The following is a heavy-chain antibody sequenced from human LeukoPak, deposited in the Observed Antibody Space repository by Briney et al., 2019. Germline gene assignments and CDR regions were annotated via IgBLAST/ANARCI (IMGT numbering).Heavy chain of an antibody. CDR3: ARDISARPIAAAGTGAFDI. CDR1: GYTFTSYG. CDR2: ISAYNGNT. J-gene: IGHJ3*02. V-gene: IGHV1-18*01. Sequence: GASVKVSCKASGYTFTSYGISWVRQAPGQGLEWMGWISAYNGNTNYAQKLQGRVTMTTDTSTSTAYMELRSLRSDDTAVYYCARDISARPIAAAGTGAFDIWGQGTMVTVSS. D-gene: IGHD6-13*01.